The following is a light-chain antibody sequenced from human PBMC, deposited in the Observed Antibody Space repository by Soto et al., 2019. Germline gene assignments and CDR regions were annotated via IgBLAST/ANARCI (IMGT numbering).Light chain of an antibody. CDR1: QIIRGY. CDR3: MQYSGYVPT. V-gene: IGKV1-17*01. CDR2: AAF. Sequence: DIHITQSPSSLSASVAERLTITCRAIQIIRGYFNWYQHKPVTAHKLLIFAAFRLQTGVPLRFSGSGSGTEFTLTINILQPEDFATYYSMQYSGYVPTFGGGTKV. J-gene: IGKJ4*01.